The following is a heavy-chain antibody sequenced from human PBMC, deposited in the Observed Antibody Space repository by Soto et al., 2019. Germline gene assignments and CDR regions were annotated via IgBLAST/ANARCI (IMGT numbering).Heavy chain of an antibody. V-gene: IGHV1-69*04. CDR3: ARDRGGCSGGSCYFWFDP. CDR1: GGTFSSYT. J-gene: IGHJ5*02. D-gene: IGHD2-15*01. CDR2: IIPILGIA. Sequence: ASVKVSCKASGGTFSSYTISWVRQAPGQGLEWMGRIIPILGIANYAQKFQGRVTITADKSTSTAYMELSSLRSEDTAVYYCARDRGGCSGGSCYFWFDPRGQGTLVTVSS.